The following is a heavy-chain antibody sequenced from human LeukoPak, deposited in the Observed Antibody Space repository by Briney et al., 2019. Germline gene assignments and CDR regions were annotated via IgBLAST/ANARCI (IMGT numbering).Heavy chain of an antibody. V-gene: IGHV4-4*02. CDR3: ARDLYGDQSDYYYYMDV. CDR1: GGSISSSNW. J-gene: IGHJ6*03. Sequence: SGTLSLTCAVSGGSISSSNWWSWVRQPPGKGLEWIGEIYHSGSTNYNPSLKSRVTISVDKSKNQFSLKLSSVTAADTAVYYCARDLYGDQSDYYYYMDVWGKGTTVTVSS. CDR2: IYHSGST. D-gene: IGHD4-17*01.